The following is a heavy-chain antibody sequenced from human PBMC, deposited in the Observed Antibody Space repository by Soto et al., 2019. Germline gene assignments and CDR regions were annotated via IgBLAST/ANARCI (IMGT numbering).Heavy chain of an antibody. J-gene: IGHJ4*02. V-gene: IGHV3-30*18. CDR1: GFTLSSYG. CDR2: ISYDGSNK. Sequence: QVQLVESGGGVVQPGRSLRLSCAASGFTLSSYGMHWVRQAPGKGLVWVAVISYDGSNKYYADSVKGRFTISRDNSKNTLYLQMNRLRAEDTAVYYCAKGRVAGEISGWGSETGYWGQGTLVTVSS. CDR3: AKGRVAGEISGWGSETGY. D-gene: IGHD6-19*01.